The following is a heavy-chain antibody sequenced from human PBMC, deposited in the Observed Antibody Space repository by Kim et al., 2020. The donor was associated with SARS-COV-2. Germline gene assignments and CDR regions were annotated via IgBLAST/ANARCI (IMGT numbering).Heavy chain of an antibody. D-gene: IGHD3-10*01. CDR1: GGSISSYY. Sequence: SETLSLTCTVSGGSISSYYWSWIRQPPGKGLEWIGYIYYSGSTNYNPSLKSRVTISVDTSKNQFSLKLSSVTAADTAVYYCARGAGRFYWFDPWGQGTLVTVSS. CDR2: IYYSGST. J-gene: IGHJ5*02. V-gene: IGHV4-59*01. CDR3: ARGAGRFYWFDP.